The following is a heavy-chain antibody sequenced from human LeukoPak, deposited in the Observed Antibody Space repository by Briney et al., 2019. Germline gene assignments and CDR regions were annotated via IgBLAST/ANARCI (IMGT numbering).Heavy chain of an antibody. CDR1: TFTFSSYS. Sequence: PGGSLRLSCATSTFTFSSYSMNWVRQAPGKGLEWVSYSEYSGTTSYYADSVKGRFTVSRDNAKNSLYLQMSSLGDEDTAVYYCARISGFTLDCWGPGTLVTVSS. J-gene: IGHJ4*02. CDR3: ARISGFTLDC. V-gene: IGHV3-48*02. CDR2: SEYSGTTS.